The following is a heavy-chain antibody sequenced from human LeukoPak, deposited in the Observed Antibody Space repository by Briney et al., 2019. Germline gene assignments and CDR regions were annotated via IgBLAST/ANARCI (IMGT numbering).Heavy chain of an antibody. D-gene: IGHD3-22*01. CDR1: GFTVSSNY. CDR3: ARDHDDSSGYYPYYYYMDV. V-gene: IGHV3-66*01. J-gene: IGHJ6*03. Sequence: PGGSLRLSCAASGFTVSSNYMSWVRQAPGKGLEWVSVIYSGGSTYYADSVKGRFTISRDNAKNSLYLQMNSLRAEDTAVYYCARDHDDSSGYYPYYYYMDVWGKGTTVTVSS. CDR2: IYSGGST.